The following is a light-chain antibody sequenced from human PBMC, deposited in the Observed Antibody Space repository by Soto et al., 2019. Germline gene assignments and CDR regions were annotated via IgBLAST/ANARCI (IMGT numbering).Light chain of an antibody. V-gene: IGKV1-39*01. J-gene: IGKJ2*03. CDR2: AAS. CDR1: QSISIY. CDR3: QQSSSTPYR. Sequence: DIQMTQSPSSLSASVGDRVTITCRASQSISIYLNWYQQKTGKAPKLLIYAASHLQSGVPSRFSGSGSGTDFNLTINSLQPGDFATYYCQQSSSTPYRFGQGTKVDIK.